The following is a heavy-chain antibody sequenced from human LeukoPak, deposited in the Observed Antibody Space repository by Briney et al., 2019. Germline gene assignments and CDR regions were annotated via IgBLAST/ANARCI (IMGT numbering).Heavy chain of an antibody. Sequence: GASVKVSCKASGYTFSGFYIHWVRQAPGQGLQWMGWIFPKTGDTKSAQKFQGRITMTRDTAISTAYLEVSRLRSDDTGVYYCARGMSNWQENWFDPWGEGTRVIVSS. CDR1: GYTFSGFY. CDR3: ARGMSNWQENWFDP. V-gene: IGHV1-2*02. D-gene: IGHD5-24*01. CDR2: IFPKTGDT. J-gene: IGHJ5*02.